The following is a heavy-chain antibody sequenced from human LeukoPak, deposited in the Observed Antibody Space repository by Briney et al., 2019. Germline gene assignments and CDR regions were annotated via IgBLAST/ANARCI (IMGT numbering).Heavy chain of an antibody. Sequence: SQXXSLTCTVSGGSISSGSYYWSWIRQPAGRGREWIGRIYSSGSTNYNPSLKSRVTISEETTKKQFSLKLSSVTAADTAVYYCARDWTYYYDSSGYYPDAFDIWGQGTMVTVSS. CDR1: GGSISSGSYY. J-gene: IGHJ3*02. D-gene: IGHD3-22*01. V-gene: IGHV4-61*02. CDR2: IYSSGST. CDR3: ARDWTYYYDSSGYYPDAFDI.